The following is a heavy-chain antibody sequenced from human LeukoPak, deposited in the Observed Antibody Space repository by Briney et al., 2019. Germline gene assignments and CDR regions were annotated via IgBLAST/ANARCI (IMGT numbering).Heavy chain of an antibody. Sequence: PSETLSLTCAVYGGSFSGYYWSWIRQPPGKGLVWIGEINHSGSTNYNPSLKSRVTISVDRSENQLSLKMSSVTAADTAVYFCARRSLEAVRLKRAYYYYYMDVWGKGTRVTISS. J-gene: IGHJ6*03. CDR1: GGSFSGYY. CDR3: ARRSLEAVRLKRAYYYYYMDV. D-gene: IGHD6-13*01. CDR2: INHSGST. V-gene: IGHV4-34*01.